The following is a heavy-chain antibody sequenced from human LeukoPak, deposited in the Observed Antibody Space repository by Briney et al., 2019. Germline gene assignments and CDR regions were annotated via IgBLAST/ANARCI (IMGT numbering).Heavy chain of an antibody. Sequence: GRSLRLSCAASGFTFDDYAMHWVRQAPGKGLEWVSGISWNSGSIGYADSVKGRFTISRDNAKNSLYPQMNSLRAEDTALYYCAKGGYYYYYYGMDVWGQGTTVTVSS. CDR3: AKGGYYYYYYGMDV. J-gene: IGHJ6*02. CDR1: GFTFDDYA. CDR2: ISWNSGSI. V-gene: IGHV3-9*01. D-gene: IGHD3-10*01.